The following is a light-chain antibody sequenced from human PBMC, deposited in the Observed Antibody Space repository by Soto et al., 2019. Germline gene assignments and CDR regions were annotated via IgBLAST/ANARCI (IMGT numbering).Light chain of an antibody. J-gene: IGLJ1*01. CDR2: EVY. CDR1: SSDVGGYNY. Sequence: QSVLTQPPSASGSPGQSVTISCTGTSSDVGGYNYVSWYQQHPGKAPKLIIYEVYKRPSGVPDRFSGSKSGNTAALTVSGLQAEEEADYYCSSYVGTNSYVFGTGTKVTVL. CDR3: SSYVGTNSYV. V-gene: IGLV2-8*01.